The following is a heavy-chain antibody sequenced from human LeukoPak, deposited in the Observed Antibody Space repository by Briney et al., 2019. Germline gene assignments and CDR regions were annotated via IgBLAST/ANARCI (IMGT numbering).Heavy chain of an antibody. CDR3: AREVRYFDWFSDY. J-gene: IGHJ4*02. CDR2: IWYDGSNK. D-gene: IGHD3-9*01. CDR1: GFTFSSYG. V-gene: IGHV3-33*01. Sequence: GGSLRLSCAASGFTFSSYGMHWVRQAPGKGLEWVAVIWYDGSNKYYGDSVKGRFTISRDNSKKTLYLQMNSLRAEDTAVYYCAREVRYFDWFSDYWGQGTLVTVSS.